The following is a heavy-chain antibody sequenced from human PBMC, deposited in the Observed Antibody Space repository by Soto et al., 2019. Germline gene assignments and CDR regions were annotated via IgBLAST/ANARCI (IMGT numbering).Heavy chain of an antibody. Sequence: QVQLQESGPGLVKPSQTLSLTCTVSGGSISSGGYYWSWIRQHPGKGLEWIGYIYYSGSTYYNPSLKSRVTISVDTSKNQFSLKLSSVTAADTAVYYCARCGGSQSRDYYYYGMDVWGQGTTVTVSS. D-gene: IGHD2-15*01. CDR1: GGSISSGGYY. CDR2: IYYSGST. J-gene: IGHJ6*02. CDR3: ARCGGSQSRDYYYYGMDV. V-gene: IGHV4-31*03.